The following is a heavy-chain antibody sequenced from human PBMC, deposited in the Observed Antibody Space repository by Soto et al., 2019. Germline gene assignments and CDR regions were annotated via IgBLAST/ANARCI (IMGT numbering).Heavy chain of an antibody. D-gene: IGHD6-6*01. CDR1: GFIFSSYA. J-gene: IGHJ5*02. V-gene: IGHV3-23*01. Sequence: EEQLLESGGGLVQPGGSLRLSCEASGFIFSSYAITWVRQAPGKGLEWVSTISGTGVNTYYADSVKGRFTVSRDNSKNTGWLQMNSLRAADSSVYYCAKDSVHNLYRTSSLEDCFGPWGQGTLVTVSS. CDR2: ISGTGVNT. CDR3: AKDSVHNLYRTSSLEDCFGP.